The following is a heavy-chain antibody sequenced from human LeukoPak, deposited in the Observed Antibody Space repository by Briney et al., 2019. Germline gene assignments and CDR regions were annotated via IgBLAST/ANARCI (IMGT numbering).Heavy chain of an antibody. Sequence: PSETLSLTCTVSGGSISSYYWIWIRQPPGKGRVWIGYIYYSGSTNYNPSLKSRVTISVDTSKNQFSLKLSSVTAADTAVYYCAAGSESYDSRGYSYYFDYWGQGTLVTVSS. J-gene: IGHJ4*02. CDR2: IYYSGST. CDR1: GGSISSYY. CDR3: AAGSESYDSRGYSYYFDY. D-gene: IGHD3-22*01. V-gene: IGHV4-59*01.